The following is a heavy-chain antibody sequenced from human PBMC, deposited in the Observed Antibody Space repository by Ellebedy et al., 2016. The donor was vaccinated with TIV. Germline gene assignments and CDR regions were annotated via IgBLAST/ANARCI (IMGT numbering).Heavy chain of an antibody. CDR1: GDSIRSYY. CDR3: ARREGYYGSGSYYAN. Sequence: MPGGSLRLSCTVSGDSIRSYYWSWIRQPPGKGLEWIGYIYYSGSTNYNPSLKRRVTISIDTSKNQFSLKLSPVTSADTSVYYCARREGYYGSGSYYANWGQGTLVTVSS. D-gene: IGHD3-10*01. J-gene: IGHJ4*02. CDR2: IYYSGST. V-gene: IGHV4-59*01.